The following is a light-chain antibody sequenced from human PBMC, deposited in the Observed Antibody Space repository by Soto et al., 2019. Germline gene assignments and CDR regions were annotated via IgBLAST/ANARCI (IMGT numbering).Light chain of an antibody. V-gene: IGKV1-39*01. Sequence: DIQMTQSPSSLSTSVGDRVTITCRASQYINNYLNWYQQKPGKAPKLLIFAAYNLQSGVPSRFSGSGSGTDFTLTISSLQPEDFATYYCQHYNSYSFGQGTRVEIK. CDR3: QHYNSYS. CDR1: QYINNY. CDR2: AAY. J-gene: IGKJ1*01.